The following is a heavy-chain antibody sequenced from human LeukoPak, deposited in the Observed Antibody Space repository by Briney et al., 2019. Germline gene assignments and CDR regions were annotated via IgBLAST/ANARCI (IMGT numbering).Heavy chain of an antibody. CDR3: ARFHSTGLDY. V-gene: IGHV4-59*01. CDR2: IYYSGST. CDR1: GGSISSYY. D-gene: IGHD6-19*01. Sequence: PSETLSLTCTVSGGSISSYYWSWIRQPPGKGLEWIGYIYYSGSTNYNPSLKSRVTISVDTSKNQFSLRLTSVTAADTAVYYCARFHSTGLDYWGQGTLVTVSS. J-gene: IGHJ4*02.